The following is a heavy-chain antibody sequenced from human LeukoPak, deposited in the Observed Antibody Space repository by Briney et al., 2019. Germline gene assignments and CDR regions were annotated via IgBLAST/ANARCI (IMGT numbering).Heavy chain of an antibody. J-gene: IGHJ5*02. D-gene: IGHD2-15*01. V-gene: IGHV1-46*01. CDR3: ARDGGYCSGGSCSENWFDP. Sequence: ASVKVSCKASGYAFASYGISWVRQAPGQGLEWIGIINPSGGSTSYAQKFQGRVTMTRDTSTSTVYMELSSLRSEDTAVYYCARDGGYCSGGSCSENWFDPWGQGTLVTVSS. CDR2: INPSGGST. CDR1: GYAFASYG.